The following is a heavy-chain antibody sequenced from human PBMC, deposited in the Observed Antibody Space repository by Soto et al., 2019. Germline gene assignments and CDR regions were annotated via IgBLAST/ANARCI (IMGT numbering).Heavy chain of an antibody. Sequence: GGSLRLSCAAAGFTFGDYAMHWVRQVPGKGLEWVSGFKWNSGDVGYADSVKGRFTISRDNARNSLYLQMNSLRPEDTAVYYCAKDRSSGSPYYGMDFWGQGTMVTVSS. J-gene: IGHJ6*02. CDR3: AKDRSSGSPYYGMDF. CDR2: FKWNSGDV. V-gene: IGHV3-9*01. CDR1: GFTFGDYA. D-gene: IGHD3-10*01.